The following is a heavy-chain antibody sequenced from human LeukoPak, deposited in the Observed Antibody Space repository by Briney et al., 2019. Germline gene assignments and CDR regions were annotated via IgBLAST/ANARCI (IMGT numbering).Heavy chain of an antibody. D-gene: IGHD3-22*01. V-gene: IGHV1-69*05. Sequence: ASVEVSCKASGGTFSSYAISWVRQAPGQGLEWMGGIIPIFGTANYAQKFQGRVTITTDESTSTAYMELSSLRSEDTAVYYCARCYYDSSGYYFYYFDYWGQGTLVTVSS. CDR3: ARCYYDSSGYYFYYFDY. CDR2: IIPIFGTA. CDR1: GGTFSSYA. J-gene: IGHJ4*02.